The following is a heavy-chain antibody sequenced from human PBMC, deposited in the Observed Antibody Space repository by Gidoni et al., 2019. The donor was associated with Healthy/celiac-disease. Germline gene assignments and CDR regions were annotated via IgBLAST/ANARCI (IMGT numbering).Heavy chain of an antibody. CDR1: GSTCSSYS. J-gene: IGHJ6*02. Sequence: QLVESGGGLVQHGGSLRLSGAAPGSTCSSYSMNWVRQAPGKGLGWVSYISSSSTTIYSADSVKGRFTISRYNAKNSLYLQMNSLRAEDTAVYYCARDSNDLTTVVTPWYGMDVWGQGTTVTVSS. D-gene: IGHD4-17*01. CDR3: ARDSNDLTTVVTPWYGMDV. V-gene: IGHV3-48*01. CDR2: ISSSSTTI.